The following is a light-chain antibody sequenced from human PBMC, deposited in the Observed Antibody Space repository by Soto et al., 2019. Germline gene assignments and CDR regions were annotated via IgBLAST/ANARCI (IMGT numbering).Light chain of an antibody. V-gene: IGKV3-11*01. CDR2: DAS. CDR3: QQRINWPLT. J-gene: IGKJ4*01. CDR1: QSVTTF. Sequence: EIVLTQSPATLSLSPGERATLSCRASQSVTTFLAWYQQKPGQAPRLLIYDASSRATGIPARFGGSGSGTDFTLTISSLEPEDFAVYYCQQRINWPLTFGGGTKVEIK.